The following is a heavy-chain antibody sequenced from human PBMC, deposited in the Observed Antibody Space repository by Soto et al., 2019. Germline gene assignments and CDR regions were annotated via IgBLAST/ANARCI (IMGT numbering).Heavy chain of an antibody. D-gene: IGHD3-10*01. CDR3: ARDILSGGAYPDS. J-gene: IGHJ5*01. CDR2: ISSGSSYI. Sequence: GGSLRLSCASSVFTFITYTMNWVRQAPGKGLEWISSISSGSSYIYYAGSVKGRFTISRDNAKNSLFLQMNSLRADDTAVYYCARDILSGGAYPDSWGQGTKVTVSS. CDR1: VFTFITYT. V-gene: IGHV3-21*01.